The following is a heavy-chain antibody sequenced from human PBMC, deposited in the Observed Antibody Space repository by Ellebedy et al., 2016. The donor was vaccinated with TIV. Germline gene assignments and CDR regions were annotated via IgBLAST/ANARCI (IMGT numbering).Heavy chain of an antibody. J-gene: IGHJ4*02. CDR2: ISVDGGAT. Sequence: GESLKISCAASGFRFSDYYMTWIRQAPGRGLEWISYISVDGGATYYSDSVKGRFTISRDNAAQSLYLQINNLRADDTAVDYCARFRYTSFWHLGHNGLDYWGQGTLVSVSS. D-gene: IGHD6-19*01. CDR1: GFRFSDYY. V-gene: IGHV3-11*01. CDR3: ARFRYTSFWHLGHNGLDY.